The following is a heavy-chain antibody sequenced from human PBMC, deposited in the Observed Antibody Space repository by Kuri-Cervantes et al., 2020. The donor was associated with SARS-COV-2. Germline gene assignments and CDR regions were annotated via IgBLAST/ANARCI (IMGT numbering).Heavy chain of an antibody. Sequence: GESLKISCAASGFTFSSYAMSWVRQAPGKGLEWVSVISGSGGSTYYADSVKGRFTISRDNSKNTLYLQMNSLRAEDTAVYYCAKCRVVPAQRGLYYMDVWGKGTTVTVSS. CDR3: AKCRVVPAQRGLYYMDV. V-gene: IGHV3-23*01. D-gene: IGHD2-2*01. J-gene: IGHJ6*03. CDR2: ISGSGGST. CDR1: GFTFSSYA.